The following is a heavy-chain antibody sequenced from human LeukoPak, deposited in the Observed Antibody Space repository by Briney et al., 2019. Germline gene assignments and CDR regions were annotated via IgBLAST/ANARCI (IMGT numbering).Heavy chain of an antibody. D-gene: IGHD2-15*01. CDR3: ARDGGGSLHGMDV. CDR1: GGSISSGVYC. J-gene: IGHJ6*02. V-gene: IGHV4-31*03. CDR2: ICSSGSA. Sequence: PSQTLSLTCTVSGGSISSGVYCWSWIRQRPGEGLQWIGYICSSGSAYYNASLKSRVSMSTDTSNNQFSLKLNSVTAADTAVYYCARDGGGSLHGMDVWGQGTTVTVSS.